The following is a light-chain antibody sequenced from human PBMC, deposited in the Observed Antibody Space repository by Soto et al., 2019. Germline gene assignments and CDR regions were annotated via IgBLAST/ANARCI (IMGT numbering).Light chain of an antibody. CDR3: NSHTSSNTRV. Sequence: QSVLTQPASVSGSPGQSITISCTGTSSDVGGYNHVSWYQHHPGKAPKLMIYEVSNRLSGVSNRFSGSKSGNTASLTISGPQADDEADYYCNSHTSSNTRVFGTGTKVT. V-gene: IGLV2-14*01. J-gene: IGLJ1*01. CDR1: SSDVGGYNH. CDR2: EVS.